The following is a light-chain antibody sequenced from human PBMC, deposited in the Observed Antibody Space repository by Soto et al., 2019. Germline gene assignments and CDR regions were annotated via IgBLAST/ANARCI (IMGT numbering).Light chain of an antibody. CDR2: ATS. CDR1: QSVSSGY. V-gene: IGKV3-20*01. J-gene: IGKJ5*01. Sequence: EIVLTQSPGALSLSPGERATLSCRASQSVSSGYLAWYQQKPGQAPRLIIFATSRRATGIPDRFSGSGSGTDFTLTISRLEPEDVAVYYCQQYGSSPPITFGQGTRLEIK. CDR3: QQYGSSPPIT.